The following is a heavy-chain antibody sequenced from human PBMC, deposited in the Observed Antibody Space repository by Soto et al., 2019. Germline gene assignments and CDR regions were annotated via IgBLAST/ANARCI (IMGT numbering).Heavy chain of an antibody. CDR3: ARKANSYGIYV. Sequence: ASVKASCEASGYTFTSYYTHWVRQAPGQGLEWMGIINPSGGGTSYAQKFQGRVTMTRDTSTSTVYMELSSLRSEDTAVYYCARKANSYGIYVCGQGTTVPVS. CDR2: INPSGGGT. CDR1: GYTFTSYY. V-gene: IGHV1-46*01. J-gene: IGHJ6*02.